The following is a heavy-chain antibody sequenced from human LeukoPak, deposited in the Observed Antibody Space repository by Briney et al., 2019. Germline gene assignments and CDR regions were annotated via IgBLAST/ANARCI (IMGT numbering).Heavy chain of an antibody. CDR1: GFTFSSYW. CDR2: IKQDGSAK. J-gene: IGHJ4*02. CDR3: AKRMVVAGPSDFDY. V-gene: IGHV3-7*02. D-gene: IGHD2-15*01. Sequence: TGGSLRLSCAASGFTFSSYWMSWVRQAPGKGLEWVDNIKQDGSAKYYVDSVKGRFTISRDNAKNSLFLQMNSLRVEDTAVYYCAKRMVVAGPSDFDYWGQGTLVTVSS.